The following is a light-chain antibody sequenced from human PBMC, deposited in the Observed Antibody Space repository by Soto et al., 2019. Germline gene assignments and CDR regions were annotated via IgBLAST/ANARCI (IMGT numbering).Light chain of an antibody. CDR2: EAS. CDR3: CSYAGDKTYV. CDR1: GSDVRTYNL. J-gene: IGLJ1*01. V-gene: IGLV2-23*01. Sequence: QSVLTQPASVSGSPGQSITISCTVTGSDVRTYNLVSWYQQHPGKVPKLIIYEASKRPSGVSNRFSGSQPGNTASLTVSGLQAEDEADYYCCSYAGDKTYVXGSGTRSPS.